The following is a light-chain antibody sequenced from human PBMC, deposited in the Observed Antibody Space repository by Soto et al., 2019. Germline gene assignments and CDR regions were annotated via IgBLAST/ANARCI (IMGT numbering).Light chain of an antibody. V-gene: IGKV3-11*01. CDR2: DAS. Sequence: EIVLPQSPATLSLSPGERATLSCRASQSVSSYLAWYQQKPGQAPRLLIYDASNRATGIPARFSGSGSGTDFTLTISSLEPEDVAVYYCQQRSNRCTCGPGTKVDIK. CDR1: QSVSSY. CDR3: QQRSNRCT. J-gene: IGKJ3*01.